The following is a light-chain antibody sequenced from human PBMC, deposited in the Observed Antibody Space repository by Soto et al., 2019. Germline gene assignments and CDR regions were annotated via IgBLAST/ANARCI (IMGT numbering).Light chain of an antibody. J-gene: IGKJ1*01. CDR1: QSISSY. CDR2: DAS. V-gene: IGKV1-5*01. Sequence: DIQMTQSPSSLSASVGDRVTITCRASQSISSYLNWYQQKPGKAPKLLIYDASSLESGVPSRFSASGSGTEFTLTISSLQPDDFATYYCQQYKIYSTFGQGTKVEIK. CDR3: QQYKIYST.